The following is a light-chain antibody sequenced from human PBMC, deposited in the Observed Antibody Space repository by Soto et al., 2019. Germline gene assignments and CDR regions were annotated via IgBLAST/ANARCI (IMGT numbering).Light chain of an antibody. J-gene: IGLJ1*01. CDR3: QVWDTSSDHYV. CDR2: VDS. CDR1: NIESKS. V-gene: IGLV3-21*02. Sequence: SYELTQPPSVSVAPGQTARITCGGNNIESKSVHWYQRRPGQAPVLVIYVDSDRPSGIPDRFSASTSGNTAALTISRVEAGDEADYYCQVWDTSSDHYVFGSGTNDTVL.